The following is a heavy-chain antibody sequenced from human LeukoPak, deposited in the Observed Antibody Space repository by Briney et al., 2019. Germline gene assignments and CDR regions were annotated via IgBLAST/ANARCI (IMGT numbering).Heavy chain of an antibody. Sequence: GGSLRLSCAASGFTFSNYWMSWVRQSPGRGLEWVANIDQDGSTEYYVDSVGGRFTVSRDNAKNSVYLQIDSLRAEDTAVYYCAWADNYGSILDYWGRGTLVTVSS. CDR3: AWADNYGSILDY. V-gene: IGHV3-7*04. CDR1: GFTFSNYW. CDR2: IDQDGSTE. J-gene: IGHJ4*02. D-gene: IGHD3-10*01.